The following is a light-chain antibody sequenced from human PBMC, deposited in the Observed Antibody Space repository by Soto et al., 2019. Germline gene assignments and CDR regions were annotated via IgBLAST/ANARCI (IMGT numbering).Light chain of an antibody. J-gene: IGKJ1*01. CDR1: QSVSRSY. Sequence: EIVLTQSPGTLSLSPGDRATLSCRASQSVSRSYLGWYQQKPGQAPRLLIQGASSRATGIPDRFSGRGSGTDFTLTISSLEPEDFAVYYCQQRSNWPRTFGQGTKVDIK. CDR2: GAS. V-gene: IGKV3D-20*02. CDR3: QQRSNWPRT.